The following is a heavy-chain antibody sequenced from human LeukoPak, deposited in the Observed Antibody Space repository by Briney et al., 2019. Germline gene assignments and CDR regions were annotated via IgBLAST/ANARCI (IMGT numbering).Heavy chain of an antibody. J-gene: IGHJ4*02. Sequence: ASLKVSCKASGYTFTGYFIHWVRQAPGQELEWMGWINPNSAGTNYAQKFQGRVTMTRDTSISTAYMELSRLRSDDTAVYYCAVGYCSSTRCTEGVRSMYYFDYWGQGTLVTVSS. CDR1: GYTFTGYF. CDR3: AVGYCSSTRCTEGVRSMYYFDY. D-gene: IGHD2-2*03. CDR2: INPNSAGT. V-gene: IGHV1-2*02.